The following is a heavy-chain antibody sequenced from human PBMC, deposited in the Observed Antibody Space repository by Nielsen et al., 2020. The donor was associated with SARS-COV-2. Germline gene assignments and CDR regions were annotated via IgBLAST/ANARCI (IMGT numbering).Heavy chain of an antibody. CDR2: IKQDGSEK. Sequence: GESLKISCAASGFTFSSYWMNWVRQAPGKGLEWVANIKQDGSEKYYVDSVKGRFTIFRDNAKNSLYLQMNSLRAEDTAVYYCARGLDYWGQGTLVTVSS. CDR1: GFTFSSYW. CDR3: ARGLDY. J-gene: IGHJ4*02. V-gene: IGHV3-7*01.